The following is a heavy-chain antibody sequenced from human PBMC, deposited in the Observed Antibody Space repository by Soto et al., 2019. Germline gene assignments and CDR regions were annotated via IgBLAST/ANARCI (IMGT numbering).Heavy chain of an antibody. CDR3: ARDLGNAMPGDWYFDL. J-gene: IGHJ2*01. V-gene: IGHV4-59*01. CDR2: IYHSGST. D-gene: IGHD6-19*01. Sequence: QVQLQESGPGLVKPSETLSLTCTVSGGSIGRYYWTWIRQSPGEGLEWIGYIYHSGSTNYTPSLMSRLTVAVDTSNNQFFLIRTSVTAADTAVYYWARDLGNAMPGDWYFDLWGRGTLVTVS. CDR1: GGSIGRYY.